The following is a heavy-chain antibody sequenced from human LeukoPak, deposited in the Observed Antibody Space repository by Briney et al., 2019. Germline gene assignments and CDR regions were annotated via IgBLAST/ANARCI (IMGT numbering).Heavy chain of an antibody. V-gene: IGHV3-48*01. CDR3: AREGEQWSEPYNWFDP. D-gene: IGHD6-19*01. CDR1: GFTFSSYS. CDR2: ISSCTSTV. Sequence: GGSLRLSCAASGFTFSSYSMNWVRQAPGKGLEWVSYISSCTSTVDYTDSVKGRFTISRDNVKNSLYLQMNSLRAEDTAVYYCAREGEQWSEPYNWFDPWGQGTLVTVSS. J-gene: IGHJ5*02.